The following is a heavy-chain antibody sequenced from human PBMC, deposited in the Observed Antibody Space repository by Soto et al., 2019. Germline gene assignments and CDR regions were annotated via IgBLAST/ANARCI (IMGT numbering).Heavy chain of an antibody. CDR3: AGGGVRGVITRTRDYYGMDI. Sequence: GESLKISCKGSGYSFTSYWIGWVRQMPGKGLEWMGIIYPGDSDTRYSPSFQGQVTISADKSISTAYLQWSSLKASDTAMYYCAGGGVRGVITRTRDYYGMDIWGQGTTVTVSS. CDR1: GYSFTSYW. CDR2: IYPGDSDT. J-gene: IGHJ6*02. D-gene: IGHD3-10*01. V-gene: IGHV5-51*01.